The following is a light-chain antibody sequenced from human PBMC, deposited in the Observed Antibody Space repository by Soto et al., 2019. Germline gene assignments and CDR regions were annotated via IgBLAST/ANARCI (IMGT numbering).Light chain of an antibody. CDR3: HQYNNWPWT. CDR2: AAS. Sequence: ETVMTQSPVTLSVSPGDTATLSCRASQRVSSHLAWYQQKPGQAPRLLIYAASTRATGIPVRFSGSGSETEFTLTIRSLQSEDSALYYCHQYNNWPWTVGQGTKVDIK. CDR1: QRVSSH. V-gene: IGKV3-15*01. J-gene: IGKJ1*01.